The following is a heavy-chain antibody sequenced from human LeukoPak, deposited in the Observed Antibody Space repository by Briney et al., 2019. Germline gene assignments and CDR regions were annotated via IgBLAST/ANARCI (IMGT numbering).Heavy chain of an antibody. V-gene: IGHV1-8*01. CDR2: MNPNSGNT. Sequence: ASVTVSCKASVYTFTSYDINWVRQATGQGLEWMGWMNPNSGNTGYAQKFQGRVTMTRNTSIGTAYMELSSLRSEDTAVYYCARASSGSRVWFDPWGQGTLVTVSS. CDR3: ARASSGSRVWFDP. D-gene: IGHD6-13*01. J-gene: IGHJ5*02. CDR1: VYTFTSYD.